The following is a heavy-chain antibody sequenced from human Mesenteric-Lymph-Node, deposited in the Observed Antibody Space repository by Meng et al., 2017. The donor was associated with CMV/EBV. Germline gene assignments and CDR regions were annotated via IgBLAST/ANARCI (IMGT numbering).Heavy chain of an antibody. V-gene: IGHV3-53*01. CDR1: GFIVSSNY. CDR2: IYRRDFE. Sequence: GESLKISCAASGFIVSSNYMNWVRQAPGKGLEWVSVIYRRDFEYYADSVKGRFTISRDNSKNTLYLQMNSLRAEDTAVYYCANSYYDFWSGPPHFDYWGQGTLVTVSS. J-gene: IGHJ4*02. CDR3: ANSYYDFWSGPPHFDY. D-gene: IGHD3-3*01.